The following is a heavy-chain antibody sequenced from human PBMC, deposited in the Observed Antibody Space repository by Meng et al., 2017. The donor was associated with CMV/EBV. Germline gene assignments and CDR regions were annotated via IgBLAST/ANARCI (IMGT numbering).Heavy chain of an antibody. Sequence: EVQLVESGGGLVKPGGSLRLSCAVSGFTFSSYSMNWVRQAPGKGLEWVSSISSSSSYIYYADSVKGRFTISRDNAKNSLYLQMNSLRAEDTAVYYCARDRYYGDYGDYWGQGTLVTVSS. CDR1: GFTFSSYS. V-gene: IGHV3-21*01. CDR2: ISSSSSYI. J-gene: IGHJ4*02. D-gene: IGHD4-17*01. CDR3: ARDRYYGDYGDY.